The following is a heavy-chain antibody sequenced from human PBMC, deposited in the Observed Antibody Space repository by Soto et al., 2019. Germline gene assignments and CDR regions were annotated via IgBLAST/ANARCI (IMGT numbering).Heavy chain of an antibody. CDR2: IIPILGIA. V-gene: IGHV1-69*08. D-gene: IGHD4-17*01. Sequence: QVQLVQSGAEVKKPGSSVKVSCKASGGTFSSYTISWVRQAPGQGLEWMGRIIPILGIANYAQKFQGRVTITANKSTSTAYMELSSLRSEDTAVYYCARDPFYYGDSEPHFDYWGQGTLVTVSS. CDR3: ARDPFYYGDSEPHFDY. CDR1: GGTFSSYT. J-gene: IGHJ4*02.